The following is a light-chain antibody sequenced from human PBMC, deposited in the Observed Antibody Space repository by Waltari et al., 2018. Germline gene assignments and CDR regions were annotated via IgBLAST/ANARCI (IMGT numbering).Light chain of an antibody. V-gene: IGLV2-14*01. J-gene: IGLJ1*01. CDR1: SSDAGFYNS. Sequence: QSALTQPASVSGSPGQSITLSCTGPSSDAGFYNSVSWYHQHPGKAPTLMIYDVTLRPSGVSNRFSGSKSGNTASLTISGLQAEDEADYYCSSYTTSNTYVFGTVAKVTVL. CDR3: SSYTTSNTYV. CDR2: DVT.